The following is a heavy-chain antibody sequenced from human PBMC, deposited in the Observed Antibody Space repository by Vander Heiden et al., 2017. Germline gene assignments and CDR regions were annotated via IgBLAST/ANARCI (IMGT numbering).Heavy chain of an antibody. Sequence: QLHLQESGPGLVKPSATLSLTCTVSGGSISSSSYYWGWIRQPPGKGLEWIGSIYYSGSTYYNPSLRSRVTISVDTSKNQFSLKLSSVTAADTAVYYCASAGLRYFESGFDPWGQGTLVTVSS. CDR1: GGSISSSSYY. J-gene: IGHJ5*02. CDR2: IYYSGST. D-gene: IGHD3-9*01. CDR3: ASAGLRYFESGFDP. V-gene: IGHV4-39*01.